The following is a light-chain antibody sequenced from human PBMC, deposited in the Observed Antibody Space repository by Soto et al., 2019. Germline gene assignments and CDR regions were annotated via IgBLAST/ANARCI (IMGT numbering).Light chain of an antibody. Sequence: QSVLTQPPSVSAAPGQTVTISCSGSSSNIGNNYVSWYQQLPGTAPKLLIYDNNKRPSGIPHRFSGSKSGTSATLGITGLQIEYEAEYYCGTLDGRLSAVVFDGGTKLTVL. J-gene: IGLJ2*01. CDR3: GTLDGRLSAVV. CDR2: DNN. CDR1: SSNIGNNY. V-gene: IGLV1-51*01.